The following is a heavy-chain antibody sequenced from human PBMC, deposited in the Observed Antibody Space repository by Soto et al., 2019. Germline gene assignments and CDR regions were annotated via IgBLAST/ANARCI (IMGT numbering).Heavy chain of an antibody. Sequence: GGSLRLSCAASGFTFTSYWMSWVRQAPGKGLEWVANIKQDGSEKYYVDSVEGRFTISRDNAKNSLYLQMNSLRAEDTAVYYCARSLGNRYFDYWGQGTLVTVSS. CDR1: GFTFTSYW. J-gene: IGHJ4*02. V-gene: IGHV3-7*03. CDR2: IKQDGSEK. CDR3: ARSLGNRYFDY. D-gene: IGHD1-1*01.